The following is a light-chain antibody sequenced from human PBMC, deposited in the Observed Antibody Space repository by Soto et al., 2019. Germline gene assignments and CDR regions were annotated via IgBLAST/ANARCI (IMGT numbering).Light chain of an antibody. J-gene: IGKJ1*01. V-gene: IGKV3-15*01. CDR3: QQYNNWPRT. CDR2: GTS. Sequence: EIAMTQSPATLSVSPGERATLFCRASQSVSSNLACYQQKPGQAPRLLIYGTSTRATGIPARFSGSGSGTEFTLTISSLQSEDFAVYYCQQYNNWPRTFGQGTKV. CDR1: QSVSSN.